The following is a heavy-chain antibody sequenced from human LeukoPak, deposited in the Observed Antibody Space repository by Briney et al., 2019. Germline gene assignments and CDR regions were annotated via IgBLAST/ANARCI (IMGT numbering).Heavy chain of an antibody. CDR3: ARGRYCSADICSGGDAFDI. CDR2: IYYSGST. CDR1: GGSISSHY. Sequence: SETLSLTCKVSGGSISSHYRSWIRQPPGKGLEWIGYIYYSGSTNYNPSLKSRVTMSVDTSKNQFSLKLSSVTAADTAVYYCARGRYCSADICSGGDAFDIWGQGTMVSVSS. V-gene: IGHV4-59*11. D-gene: IGHD2-15*01. J-gene: IGHJ3*02.